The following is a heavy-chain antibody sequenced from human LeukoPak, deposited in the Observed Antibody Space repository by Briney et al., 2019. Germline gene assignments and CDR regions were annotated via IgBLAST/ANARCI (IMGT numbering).Heavy chain of an antibody. Sequence: SVKVSCKASGGTFSSYAISWVRQAPGQGLEWMGGIIPIFGTANYAQKFQGRVTITADESTSTAYMELSSLRSEDTAVYYCEITSCHTEGYCYYYMDVWGKGTTVTVSS. CDR2: IIPIFGTA. CDR1: GGTFSSYA. CDR3: EITSCHTEGYCYYYMDV. V-gene: IGHV1-69*13. D-gene: IGHD2-2*01. J-gene: IGHJ6*03.